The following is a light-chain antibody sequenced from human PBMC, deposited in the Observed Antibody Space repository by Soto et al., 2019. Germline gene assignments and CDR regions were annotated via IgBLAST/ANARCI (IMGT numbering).Light chain of an antibody. CDR3: SSYTSSSTQGVV. J-gene: IGLJ2*01. Sequence: QSALTQPASVSGSPGQWITISCTGTSSDVGGYNYVSWYQQHPGKAPKLIIYDVSNRPSGVSNRFSGSKSGNTASLTISGLQAEDEADYYCSSYTSSSTQGVVFGGGTKLTVL. V-gene: IGLV2-14*01. CDR2: DVS. CDR1: SSDVGGYNY.